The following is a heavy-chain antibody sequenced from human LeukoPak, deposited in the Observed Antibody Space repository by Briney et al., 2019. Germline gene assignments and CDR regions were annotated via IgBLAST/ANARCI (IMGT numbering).Heavy chain of an antibody. V-gene: IGHV4-30-4*08. CDR2: IYYSGST. CDR1: GGSISSGDYY. J-gene: IGHJ4*02. D-gene: IGHD6-13*01. Sequence: SETLSLTCTVSGGSISSGDYYWSWIRQPPGKGLEWIGYIYYSGSTYYNPSLKSRVTISVDTSKNQFSLKLSSVTAADTAVYYCARDPRGYSSSWYYFDYWGQGTLVTVSS. CDR3: ARDPRGYSSSWYYFDY.